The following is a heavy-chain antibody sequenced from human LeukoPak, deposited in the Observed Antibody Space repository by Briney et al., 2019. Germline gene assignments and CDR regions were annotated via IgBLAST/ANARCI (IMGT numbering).Heavy chain of an antibody. CDR2: IYPGDFDT. Sequence: GESLKISCKGSGYSFSNYWIAWVRQMPGKGLEWMGVIYPGDFDTRYNPSFQGQVTISADRSFGTAYLQWSSLKASDSAMYYCARRGATTEYFDFWGQGTLVTVSS. CDR3: ARRGATTEYFDF. CDR1: GYSFSNYW. D-gene: IGHD1-26*01. J-gene: IGHJ4*02. V-gene: IGHV5-51*01.